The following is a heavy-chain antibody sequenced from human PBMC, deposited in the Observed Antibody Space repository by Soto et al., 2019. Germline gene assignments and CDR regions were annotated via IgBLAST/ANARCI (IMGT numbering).Heavy chain of an antibody. D-gene: IGHD5-18*01. Sequence: EVQLLESGGGLVQPGGSLRLSCAASGFTFSSYAMSWVRQAPGMELEWVSAISGSGGSTYYADSVKGRFTISRDNSKNTLYLQMNSLRAEVMAVYYCEKEGDGIQLWSGFDYWGQETLVTVSS. J-gene: IGHJ4*02. CDR2: ISGSGGST. CDR3: EKEGDGIQLWSGFDY. CDR1: GFTFSSYA. V-gene: IGHV3-23*01.